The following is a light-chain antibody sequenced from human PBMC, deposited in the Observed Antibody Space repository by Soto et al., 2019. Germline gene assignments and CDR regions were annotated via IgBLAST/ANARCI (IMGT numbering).Light chain of an antibody. Sequence: ENVLTQSPGTLSLSPGERTTLSCRAGQSVTSTYLPWYQHKHVQAPRLLIYGASSRATGIPDRFSGSGSGTDFTLTISRLEPEDVEVYYCQQYGSSPLMYTFGQGTKLELK. CDR3: QQYGSSPLMYT. CDR2: GAS. V-gene: IGKV3-20*01. J-gene: IGKJ2*01. CDR1: QSVTSTY.